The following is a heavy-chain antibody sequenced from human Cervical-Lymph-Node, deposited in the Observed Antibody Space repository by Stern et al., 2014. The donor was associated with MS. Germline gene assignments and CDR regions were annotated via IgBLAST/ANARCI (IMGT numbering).Heavy chain of an antibody. CDR3: ARGVVSNRATATLHNLFDP. CDR2: IIPLLGLP. D-gene: IGHD1-1*01. Sequence: QVQLVQSGAEVKKPGSSVNLSCMASGGTFSSSYAITWMRQAPGQGLEWMGMIIPLLGLPYYAKKFQGRVTITADISTNTAYMGLNSLTSEDTAVYYCARGVVSNRATATLHNLFDPWGQGTLVTVSS. CDR1: GGTFSSSYA. J-gene: IGHJ5*02. V-gene: IGHV1-69*09.